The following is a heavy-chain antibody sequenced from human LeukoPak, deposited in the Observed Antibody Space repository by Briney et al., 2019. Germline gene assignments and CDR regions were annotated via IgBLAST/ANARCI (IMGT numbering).Heavy chain of an antibody. J-gene: IGHJ3*02. V-gene: IGHV1-8*01. D-gene: IGHD2-15*01. CDR1: GYTFTSYD. Sequence: ASVKVSCKASGYTFTSYDFNWVRQATGQGLEWMGWMNPNSGNTGYAQKFQGRVTMTRDTATSTAYMELSSLSSEDTAVYYCARDLGYCSGGSCYSAFDIWGQGTMVTVSS. CDR2: MNPNSGNT. CDR3: ARDLGYCSGGSCYSAFDI.